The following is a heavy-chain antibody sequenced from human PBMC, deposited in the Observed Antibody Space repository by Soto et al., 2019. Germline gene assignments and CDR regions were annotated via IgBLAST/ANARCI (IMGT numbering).Heavy chain of an antibody. V-gene: IGHV1-69*01. J-gene: IGHJ6*02. D-gene: IGHD2-2*01. CDR3: ARAALVVVPSAGAAYYYGMDV. CDR2: IIPIFGTA. Sequence: QVQLVQSVAEVKKPGSSVKVSCKASGGTFSSYAISWVRQAPGQVLEWMGGIIPIFGTANYAQKLQGRVTITADETTSTAYMELRSLRSEDTAVDYCARAALVVVPSAGAAYYYGMDVWGQGTTVTVSS. CDR1: GGTFSSYA.